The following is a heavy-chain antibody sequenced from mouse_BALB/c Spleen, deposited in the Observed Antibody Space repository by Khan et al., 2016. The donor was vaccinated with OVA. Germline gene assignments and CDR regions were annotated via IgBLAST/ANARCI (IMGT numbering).Heavy chain of an antibody. V-gene: IGHV5-6*01. CDR2: ISSGGSCT. CDR1: GFTFSSYG. D-gene: IGHD2-4*01. J-gene: IGHJ1*01. Sequence: EVELVESGGDLVKPGGSLKLSCAASGFTFSSYGMSWVRQTPDKRLEWVATISSGGSCTYYPDSVKGRFTISRDNAKNTLYLQMSSLKSEDTAMYYCARHDYDYDYWYFDVWGAGTTVTVSS. CDR3: ARHDYDYDYWYFDV.